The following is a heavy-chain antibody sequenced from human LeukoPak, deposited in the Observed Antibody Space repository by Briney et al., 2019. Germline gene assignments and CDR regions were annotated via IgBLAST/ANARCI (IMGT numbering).Heavy chain of an antibody. D-gene: IGHD3-3*01. CDR2: IYTSGST. J-gene: IGHJ5*02. V-gene: IGHV4-4*09. CDR1: GGSISSYY. Sequence: SETLSLTCTVSGGSISSYYWSWIRQPPGKGLEWIGYIYTSGSTNYNPSLKSRVTISVDTSKNQFSLKLSSVTAADTAVYYCARTGFTIFGVGARGTNWFDPWGQGTLVTVSS. CDR3: ARTGFTIFGVGARGTNWFDP.